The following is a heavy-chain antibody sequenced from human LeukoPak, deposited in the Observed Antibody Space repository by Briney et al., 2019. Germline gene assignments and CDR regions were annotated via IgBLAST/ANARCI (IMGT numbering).Heavy chain of an antibody. CDR3: ARVTVGAVDY. V-gene: IGHV3-30*04. CDR1: GFTFSSYA. Sequence: PGGSLRLSCAASGFTFSSYAMHWVRQAPGKGLEWVAVISYDGSNKYYADSVKGRFTISRDNSKNTLYLQMSSLRAEDTAVYYCARVTVGAVDYWGQGTLVTVSS. J-gene: IGHJ4*02. CDR2: ISYDGSNK. D-gene: IGHD1-26*01.